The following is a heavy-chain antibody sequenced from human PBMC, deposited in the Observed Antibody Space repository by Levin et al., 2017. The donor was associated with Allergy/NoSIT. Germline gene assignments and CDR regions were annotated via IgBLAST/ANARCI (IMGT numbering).Heavy chain of an antibody. CDR2: INQDGTEI. Sequence: PGGSLRLSCAASFFTFRGYWMTWVRQAPGKGLEWVANINQDGTEIYYVESVRGRFTISRDNAKNSLSLQMNNLRAEDTAVYYCARDGIPTNRRYGANWFALWGQGTLVSV. J-gene: IGHJ5*02. D-gene: IGHD5-18*01. V-gene: IGHV3-7*03. CDR1: FFTFRGYW. CDR3: ARDGIPTNRRYGANWFAL.